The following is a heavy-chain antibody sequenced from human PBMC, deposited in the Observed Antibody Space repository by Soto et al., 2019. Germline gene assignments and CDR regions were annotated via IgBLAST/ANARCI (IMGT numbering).Heavy chain of an antibody. J-gene: IGHJ4*02. CDR3: ARGEGGPRWGSIDY. CDR2: INPNSGGT. D-gene: IGHD2-21*01. Sequence: ASVKVSCKASGYTFTGYDMHWVRQAPGQGLEWMGWINPNSGGTNYAQKFQGWVTMTRDTSISTAYMELSRLRSDDTAVYYCARGEGGPRWGSIDYWGQGTQVTVSS. CDR1: GYTFTGYD. V-gene: IGHV1-2*04.